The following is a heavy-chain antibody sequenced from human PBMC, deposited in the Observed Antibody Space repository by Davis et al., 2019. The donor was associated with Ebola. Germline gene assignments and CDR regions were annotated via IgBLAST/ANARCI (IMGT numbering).Heavy chain of an antibody. D-gene: IGHD2-15*01. V-gene: IGHV3-7*01. Sequence: GGSLRLSCVDSGFSFDTHWMNWVRQAPGKGLEWVANIKQDGSEKNYVDSVRGRFIISRDNAKNSLYLQMNSLRAEDTAVYYCAREHRRGCSGGSCYFIYWGQGTLVTVSS. CDR2: IKQDGSEK. CDR1: GFSFDTHW. J-gene: IGHJ4*02. CDR3: AREHRRGCSGGSCYFIY.